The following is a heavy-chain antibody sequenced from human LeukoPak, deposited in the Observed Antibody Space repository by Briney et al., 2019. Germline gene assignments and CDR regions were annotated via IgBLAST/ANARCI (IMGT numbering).Heavy chain of an antibody. V-gene: IGHV4-30-4*01. CDR1: GGSISSGDYY. Sequence: PSETLSLTCTVSGGSISSGDYYWNWIRQPPGKGLEWIGYIYYSGSTFYSPSLKSRVTIPVDTSKNQISLKLSSVTAADTAVYYCARAPMPNYYYYYMDVWGKGTTVTVSS. J-gene: IGHJ6*03. D-gene: IGHD2-2*01. CDR2: IYYSGST. CDR3: ARAPMPNYYYYYMDV.